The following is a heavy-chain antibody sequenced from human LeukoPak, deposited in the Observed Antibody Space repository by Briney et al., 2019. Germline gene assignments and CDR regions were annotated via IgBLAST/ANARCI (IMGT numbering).Heavy chain of an antibody. J-gene: IGHJ4*02. D-gene: IGHD5-18*01. CDR1: GFTFSSYG. CDR2: ISYDGSNK. CDR3: AKGHRWYSSDYFDY. Sequence: GGSLRLSCAASGFTFSSYGMHWVRQAPGKGLEWVAVISYDGSNKYYADSVKGRFTISRDNSKNTLYLQMNSLRAEDTAVYYCAKGHRWYSSDYFDYWGQGTLVTVSS. V-gene: IGHV3-30*18.